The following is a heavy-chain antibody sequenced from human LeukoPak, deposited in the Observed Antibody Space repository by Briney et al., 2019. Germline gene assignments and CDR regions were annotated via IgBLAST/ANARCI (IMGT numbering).Heavy chain of an antibody. CDR2: ISYDGSNK. CDR1: GFTFSSYG. V-gene: IGHV3-30*18. Sequence: GGSLRLSCAASGFTFSSYGMHWVRQAPGKGLEWVAVISYDGSNKYYADSVKGRFTISRDNPKNTLYLQMNSLRAEDTAVYYCAKGDLGYWGQGTLVTVSS. J-gene: IGHJ4*02. CDR3: AKGDLGY.